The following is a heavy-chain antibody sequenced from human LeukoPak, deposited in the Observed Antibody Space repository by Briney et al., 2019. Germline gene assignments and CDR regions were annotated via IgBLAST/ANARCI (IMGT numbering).Heavy chain of an antibody. CDR3: ASDFYSSSWPGRYFDL. V-gene: IGHV1-69*06. D-gene: IGHD6-13*01. CDR2: ITPIAGTP. J-gene: IGHJ2*01. Sequence: SEKVSCKASGGTFSSYAVSWGRQAPGQGLERMGRITPIAGTPNYAQKFQGRVTITADKFPSTVYMELSSLKSEDTAVYYCASDFYSSSWPGRYFDLWGRGTLLTVSS. CDR1: GGTFSSYA.